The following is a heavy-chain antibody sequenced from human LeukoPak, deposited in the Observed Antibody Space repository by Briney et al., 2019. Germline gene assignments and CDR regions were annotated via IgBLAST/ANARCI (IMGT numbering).Heavy chain of an antibody. Sequence: PGGSLRLSCAASGFTFSSNSMNWVRRAPGKGLEWVSYISGSDNTIYYADSLKGRFTISRDNAKNSLYLQMNSLRAEDTAVYYCARGSNGYYKSFDYWGQGTLVTVSS. CDR2: ISGSDNTI. CDR3: ARGSNGYYKSFDY. CDR1: GFTFSSNS. V-gene: IGHV3-48*04. J-gene: IGHJ4*02. D-gene: IGHD3-22*01.